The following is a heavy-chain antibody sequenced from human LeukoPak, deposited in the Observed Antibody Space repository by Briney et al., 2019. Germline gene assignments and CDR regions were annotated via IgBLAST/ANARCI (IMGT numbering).Heavy chain of an antibody. Sequence: SETLSLTCTVSGDSISSYYWSWLRQPPGKRLEWIGYVSNIETTNYNPSLKSRVTISVDASKNQFSLRLNSVTAADTAVYYCARPPHYYDTSGYSVWGQGTLVTVSS. CDR1: GDSISSYY. CDR2: VSNIETT. J-gene: IGHJ4*02. CDR3: ARPPHYYDTSGYSV. V-gene: IGHV4-59*01. D-gene: IGHD3-22*01.